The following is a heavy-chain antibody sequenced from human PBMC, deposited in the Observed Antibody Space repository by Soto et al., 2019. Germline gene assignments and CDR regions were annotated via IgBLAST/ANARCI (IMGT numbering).Heavy chain of an antibody. J-gene: IGHJ6*02. D-gene: IGHD5-18*01. CDR2: INHSGST. CDR1: GGSISSGCYY. V-gene: IGHV4-39*07. Sequence: SETLSLTCTVSGGSISSGCYYWSCIRPHPGKGLEWIGEINHSGSTNYNPSLKSRVTISVDTSKNQFSLKLSSVTAADTAVYYCARGGYSYGSGAGYYYYGMDVWGQGTTVTVSS. CDR3: ARGGYSYGSGAGYYYYGMDV.